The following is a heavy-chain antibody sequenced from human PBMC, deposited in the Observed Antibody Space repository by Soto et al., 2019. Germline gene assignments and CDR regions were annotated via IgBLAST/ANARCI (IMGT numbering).Heavy chain of an antibody. CDR1: GFTFSSYA. CDR2: ISYDGSNK. Sequence: PGGSLRLSCAASGFTFSSYAMHWVRQAPGKGLEWVAVISYDGSNKYYADSVKGRFTISRDNSKSTLYLQMDSLRVEDTAVYYCAKGARSSSGSDGYKFDYWGQGTLVTVSS. V-gene: IGHV3-30-3*01. CDR3: AKGARSSSGSDGYKFDY. J-gene: IGHJ4*02. D-gene: IGHD2-21*01.